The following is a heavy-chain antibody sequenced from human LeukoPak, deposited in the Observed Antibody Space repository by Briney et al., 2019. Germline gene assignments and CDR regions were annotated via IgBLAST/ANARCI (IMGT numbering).Heavy chain of an antibody. CDR3: ARDRGRYYDSRGFYWGYYFDS. V-gene: IGHV3-30-3*01. CDR1: GFTFSSYA. Sequence: GRSLRLSCAASGFTFSSYAMHWVRQAPGKGLEWVAVISYDGSNQYYADSVKGRFTSSRDNSKNTLYLQMSSVRVDDTAVYYCARDRGRYYDSRGFYWGYYFDSWGQGILVTVST. CDR2: ISYDGSNQ. D-gene: IGHD3-22*01. J-gene: IGHJ4*02.